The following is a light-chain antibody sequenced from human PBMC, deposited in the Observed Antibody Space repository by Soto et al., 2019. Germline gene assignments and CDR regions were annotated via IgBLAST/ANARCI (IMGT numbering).Light chain of an antibody. CDR1: QSVSSN. Sequence: EIVMTQSPATLSVSPGERATLSCRASQSVSSNLAWYQQKPGQAPRLLTYGASTRATGIPARFSGSGSGTEFTLTISSLQSEDFAVYYCQQYNNWPGTFGQGTKVDI. CDR3: QQYNNWPGT. V-gene: IGKV3-15*01. CDR2: GAS. J-gene: IGKJ1*01.